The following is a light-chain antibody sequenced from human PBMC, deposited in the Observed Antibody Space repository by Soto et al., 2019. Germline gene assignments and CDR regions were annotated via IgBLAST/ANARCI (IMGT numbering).Light chain of an antibody. J-gene: IGKJ5*01. CDR2: FAS. CDR1: QGIAGW. CDR3: PVATSFPIS. Sequence: DIKMTQSPSSVSASIGDRVTITCRASQGIAGWLAWYQQKPGKAPKRLIYFASSLESGVPSRFSGSGSGTDFTLTISSLQPEDFATYYCPVATSFPISFCEGTRLEN. V-gene: IGKV1-12*01.